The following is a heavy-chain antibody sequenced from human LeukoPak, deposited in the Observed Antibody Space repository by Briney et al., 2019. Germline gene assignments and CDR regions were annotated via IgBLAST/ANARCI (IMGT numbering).Heavy chain of an antibody. Sequence: GGSLRLSCAASGFTFSSYWMNWVRQATGKGLEWVASIKQDGSEKYYVDSVKGRFTISRDNAKNSLYLQVNSLRAEDTAVYYCARETYDDRLGYFDYWGQGTLVTVSS. J-gene: IGHJ4*02. CDR3: ARETYDDRLGYFDY. CDR2: IKQDGSEK. V-gene: IGHV3-7*01. D-gene: IGHD4-17*01. CDR1: GFTFSSYW.